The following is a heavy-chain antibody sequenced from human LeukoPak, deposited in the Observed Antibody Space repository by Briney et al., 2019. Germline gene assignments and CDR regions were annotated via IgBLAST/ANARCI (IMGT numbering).Heavy chain of an antibody. Sequence: GGSLRLSCAASGFTFSNAWMSWVRQAPGKGLEWVGRIKSKTDGGTTDYAAPVKGRFTISRDDSKNTLYLQMNSLKTEDTAVYYCTTESSIIRFGEQRVDYWGQGTLVTVSS. CDR1: GFTFSNAW. V-gene: IGHV3-15*01. D-gene: IGHD3-10*01. CDR2: IKSKTDGGTT. J-gene: IGHJ4*02. CDR3: TTESSIIRFGEQRVDY.